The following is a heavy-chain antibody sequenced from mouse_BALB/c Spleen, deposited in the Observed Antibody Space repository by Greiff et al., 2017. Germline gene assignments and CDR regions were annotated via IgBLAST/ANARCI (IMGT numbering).Heavy chain of an antibody. V-gene: IGHV5-12-2*01. CDR1: GFTFSSYT. CDR3: ARQGYGNYFDY. Sequence: EVMLVESGGGLVQPGGSLKLSCAASGFTFSSYTMSWVRQTPEKRLEWVAYISNGGGSTYYPDTVKGRFTISRDNAKNTLYLQMSSLKSEDTAMYYCARQGYGNYFDYWGQGTTLTVSS. CDR2: ISNGGGST. D-gene: IGHD2-10*02. J-gene: IGHJ2*01.